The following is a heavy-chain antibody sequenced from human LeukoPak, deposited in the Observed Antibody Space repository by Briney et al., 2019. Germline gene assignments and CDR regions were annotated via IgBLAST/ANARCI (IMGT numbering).Heavy chain of an antibody. Sequence: GGSLRLSCAASGFTFSSYAMSWVRQAPGKGLEWVSAISGSGGSTYYADSVKGRFTISRDNSKNTLYLQMNSLRAEDTAVYYCAKNSRYFDWLLYKKYYFDYWGQGTLVTVSS. CDR1: GFTFSSYA. CDR3: AKNSRYFDWLLYKKYYFDY. CDR2: ISGSGGST. V-gene: IGHV3-23*01. D-gene: IGHD3-9*01. J-gene: IGHJ4*02.